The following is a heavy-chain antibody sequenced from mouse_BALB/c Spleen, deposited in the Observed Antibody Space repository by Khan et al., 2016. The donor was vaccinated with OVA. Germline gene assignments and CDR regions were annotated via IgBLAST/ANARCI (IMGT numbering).Heavy chain of an antibody. V-gene: IGHV1-20*02. CDR1: GYSFTGYF. D-gene: IGHD1-1*01. CDR2: INPHIGET. CDR3: ARTYGSDFDN. J-gene: IGHJ2*01. Sequence: EVQLQQSGPELVKPGASVKISCKASGYSFTGYFLNWVMQSPGKSLEWIGRINPHIGETFYNQKFKGKATLTVDESSSTVYMELRSLASEDAAVVHCARTYGSDFDNRGPGTTLTVSS.